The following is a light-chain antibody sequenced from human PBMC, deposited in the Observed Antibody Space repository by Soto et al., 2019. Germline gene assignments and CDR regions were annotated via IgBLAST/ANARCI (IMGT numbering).Light chain of an antibody. CDR2: EVN. CDR1: STDVGSHNY. CDR3: SSYTTNNTLV. J-gene: IGLJ2*01. Sequence: QSALTQAASVSESPGQSISLSCGGTSTDVGSHNYVSWYQQHPGKAPKLIIFEVNNRPSGVSHRFSGSKSGNTASLTISDLQGEDEADYYCSSYTTNNTLVFGGGTKVTVL. V-gene: IGLV2-14*01.